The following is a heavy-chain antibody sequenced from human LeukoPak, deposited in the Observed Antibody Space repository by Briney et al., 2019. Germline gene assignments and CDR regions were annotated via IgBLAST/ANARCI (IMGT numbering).Heavy chain of an antibody. CDR3: ARLYYYDSSGYSNDY. D-gene: IGHD3-22*01. J-gene: IGHJ4*02. Sequence: ASVKVSCKVSGYTLTELSMHWVRQTPGKGLEWMGGFDPEDGETIYAQKFQGRVTITADKSTSTAYMELSSLRSEDAAVYYCARLYYYDSSGYSNDYWGQGTLVTVSS. CDR2: FDPEDGET. V-gene: IGHV1-24*01. CDR1: GYTLTELS.